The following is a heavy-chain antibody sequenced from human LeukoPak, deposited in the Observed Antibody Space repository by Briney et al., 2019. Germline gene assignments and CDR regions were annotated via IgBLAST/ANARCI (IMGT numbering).Heavy chain of an antibody. J-gene: IGHJ4*02. D-gene: IGHD1-26*01. CDR3: ARQGSGSHKD. CDR1: GGSISGYY. V-gene: IGHV4-59*08. Sequence: SETLSLTCTVSGGSISGYYWSWIRQPPGKGLEWIGYIYYSGSTNYNPSLKSRVTISVDTSKNQFSLKLSSVTAADTAVYYCARQGSGSHKDWGQGTLVTVSS. CDR2: IYYSGST.